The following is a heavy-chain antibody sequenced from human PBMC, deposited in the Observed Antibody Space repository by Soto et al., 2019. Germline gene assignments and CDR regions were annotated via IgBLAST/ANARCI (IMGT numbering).Heavy chain of an antibody. D-gene: IGHD3-3*01. J-gene: IGHJ6*02. V-gene: IGHV4-34*01. CDR2: INHSGST. CDR3: ARVRITIFGVATAYYYYGMDV. CDR1: GGSFSGYY. Sequence: LSLTCAVYGGSFSGYYWSWIRQPPGKGLEWIGEINHSGSTNYNPSLKSRVTISVDTSKNQFSLKLSSVTAADTAVYYCARVRITIFGVATAYYYYGMDVWGQGTTATVSS.